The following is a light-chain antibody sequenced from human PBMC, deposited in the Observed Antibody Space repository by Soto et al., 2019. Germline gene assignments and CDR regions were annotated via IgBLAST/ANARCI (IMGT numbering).Light chain of an antibody. J-gene: IGKJ5*01. Sequence: EIVMTQSPATLSVSPGERVSFSCRASQSIRSNLAWYQHKPGQAPRLLIYASSNRATGIPDRFSGSASGTDFTLTINRLEPEDFAVYYCQLYGISPHFGQGTRLEIK. CDR2: ASS. V-gene: IGKV3D-15*01. CDR1: QSIRSN. CDR3: QLYGISPH.